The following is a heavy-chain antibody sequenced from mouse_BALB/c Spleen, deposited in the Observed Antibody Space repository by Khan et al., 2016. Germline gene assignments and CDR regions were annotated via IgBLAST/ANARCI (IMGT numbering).Heavy chain of an antibody. CDR2: FYPGSGSI. CDR3: AIHERRTLITPFYFDY. J-gene: IGHJ2*01. V-gene: IGHV1-62-2*01. Sequence: VQLKQSGAELVKPGASVKLSCKASGYTFTEYIIHWVKQRSGQGLEWIGWFYPGSGSIKYNEKFKDKATLTADKSSSTVYMELISLTSEDSAFYFCAIHERRTLITPFYFDYWRHGPTLPVSS. CDR1: GYTFTEYI. D-gene: IGHD2-4*01.